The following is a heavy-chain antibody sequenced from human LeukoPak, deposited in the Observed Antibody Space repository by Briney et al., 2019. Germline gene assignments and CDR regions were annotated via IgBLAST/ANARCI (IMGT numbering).Heavy chain of an antibody. CDR3: ARDPLRRWLRHDFNWFDP. D-gene: IGHD5-12*01. J-gene: IGHJ5*02. CDR2: IYYSGST. Sequence: SETLSLTCTVSGGSISSYYWSWIRQPPGKGLEWIGYIYYSGSTNYNPSLKSRVTISVDTSKNQFSLKLSSVTAADTAVYYCARDPLRRWLRHDFNWFDPWGQGTLVTVSS. V-gene: IGHV4-59*01. CDR1: GGSISSYY.